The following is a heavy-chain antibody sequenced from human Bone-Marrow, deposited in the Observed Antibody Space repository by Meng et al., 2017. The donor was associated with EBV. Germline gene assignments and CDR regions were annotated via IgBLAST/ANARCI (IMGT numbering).Heavy chain of an antibody. Sequence: QVQLVQSGSDLQKPWASVKLSCKASGYTFTSYAMNWVRQAPGQGLEWMGWINTKTGKPTYAPGFTGRFVFSLDTSDSTTYLQISSLKTEDSAVYYCARDGGRRLDYWGQGTLVTVSS. J-gene: IGHJ4*02. CDR2: INTKTGKP. CDR1: GYTFTSYA. CDR3: ARDGGRRLDY. V-gene: IGHV7-4-1*02. D-gene: IGHD3-16*01.